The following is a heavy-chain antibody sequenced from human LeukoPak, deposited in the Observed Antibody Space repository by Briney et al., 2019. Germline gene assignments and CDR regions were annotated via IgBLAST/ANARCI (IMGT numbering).Heavy chain of an antibody. D-gene: IGHD2-8*02. Sequence: PGGSLRLSCGGSGFALKSYSLTWVRQAPGRGLEWVSSISSTSAYIHYADSVKGRFTISRHNVDNVVYLEMNGLRAEDTATYYCARVAVSGPTGWFDSWGQGTLVTVSS. CDR3: ARVAVSGPTGWFDS. CDR2: ISSTSAYI. J-gene: IGHJ5*01. CDR1: GFALKSYS. V-gene: IGHV3-21*01.